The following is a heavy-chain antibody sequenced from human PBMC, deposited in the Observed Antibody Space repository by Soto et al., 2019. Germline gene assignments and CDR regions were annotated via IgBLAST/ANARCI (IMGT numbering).Heavy chain of an antibody. CDR2: MNPNSGNT. V-gene: IGHV1-8*01. CDR1: GYTFGNND. J-gene: IGHJ5*02. Sequence: ASVKVSCKASGYTFGNNDISWVRQATGQGLEWMGWMNPNSGNTGYAQKFQGRVSMTRNTSIATAYLELSSLRSDDTAIYYCARMATSGTLNWFDPWGQGTLVTVSS. CDR3: ARMATSGTLNWFDP.